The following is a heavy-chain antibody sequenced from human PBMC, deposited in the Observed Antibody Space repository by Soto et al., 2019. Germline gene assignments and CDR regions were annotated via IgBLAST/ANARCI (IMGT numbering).Heavy chain of an antibody. CDR3: ARDLGATTVTPAVTPRDY. Sequence: GASVKVSCKTSGYTFTAYFMHWVRQAPGQGLEWMGWINAKGGGTNYAQKFQGRVSMTRDTSISTTYMELTSLRSDDTAVYYCARDLGATTVTPAVTPRDYWGQGTLVTVSS. CDR1: GYTFTAYF. D-gene: IGHD4-4*01. J-gene: IGHJ4*02. V-gene: IGHV1-2*02. CDR2: INAKGGGT.